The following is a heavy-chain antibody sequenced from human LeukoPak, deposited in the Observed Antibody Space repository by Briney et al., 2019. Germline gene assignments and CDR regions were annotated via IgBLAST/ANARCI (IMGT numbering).Heavy chain of an antibody. D-gene: IGHD3-10*01. V-gene: IGHV3-64*01. CDR3: AKVVVRGVNYYYYGMDV. Sequence: PGGSLRLSCAASGFTFSSYAMHWVRQAPGKGLDYVSAISSNGGSTYYANSVKGRFTISRDNSKNTLYLQMNSLRAEDTAVYYCAKVVVRGVNYYYYGMDVWGQGTTVTVSS. CDR2: ISSNGGST. J-gene: IGHJ6*02. CDR1: GFTFSSYA.